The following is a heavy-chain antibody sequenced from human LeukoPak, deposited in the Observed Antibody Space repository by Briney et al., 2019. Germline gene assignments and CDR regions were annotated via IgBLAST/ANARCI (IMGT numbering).Heavy chain of an antibody. V-gene: IGHV7-4-1*02. CDR2: INTNTGNP. CDR3: ARDLRGNDYVWGSYPLLDP. J-gene: IGHJ5*02. D-gene: IGHD3-16*02. CDR1: GYTFTSYA. Sequence: ASVKVSCKASGYTFTSYAMNWVRQAPGQGLEWMGWINTNTGNPTYAQGFTGRFVFSLDTSVSTAYLQISSLKAEDTAVYYCARDLRGNDYVWGSYPLLDPXGXGTLVTVSS.